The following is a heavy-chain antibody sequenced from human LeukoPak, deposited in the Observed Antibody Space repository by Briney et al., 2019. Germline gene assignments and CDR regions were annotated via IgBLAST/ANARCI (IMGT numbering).Heavy chain of an antibody. J-gene: IGHJ4*02. CDR2: ITAYNGNR. D-gene: IGHD3-22*01. V-gene: IGHV1-18*01. CDR1: GYTFSNYG. Sequence: ASVKVSCKTSGYTFSNYGISWVRQAPGQGLEWMGWITAYNGNRLYAQRFQGRITLTTDTSTSTSYMELRSLRSDDTAVYYCARDQYYDSSHADYWGQGTLVTVSS. CDR3: ARDQYYDSSHADY.